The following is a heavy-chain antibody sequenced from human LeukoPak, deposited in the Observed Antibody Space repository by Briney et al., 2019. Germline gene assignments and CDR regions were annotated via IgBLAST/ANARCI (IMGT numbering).Heavy chain of an antibody. Sequence: SETLSLTCAVYGGSLSGYYWSWIRQPPGKGLEWIGEINDSGSTNYNPSLKTRVTISVDTSNNYFSLKLNSVTAADTAVCYCARDIEISAVFDSWGQGTLVTVSS. J-gene: IGHJ4*02. D-gene: IGHD5-12*01. CDR2: INDSGST. V-gene: IGHV4-34*01. CDR3: ARDIEISAVFDS. CDR1: GGSLSGYY.